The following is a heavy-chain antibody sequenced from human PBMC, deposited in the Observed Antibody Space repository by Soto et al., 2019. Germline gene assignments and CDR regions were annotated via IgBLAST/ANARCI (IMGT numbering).Heavy chain of an antibody. CDR3: ALLRFLEWSTYFDY. D-gene: IGHD3-3*01. CDR2: ISGSGDDT. J-gene: IGHJ4*02. Sequence: WGSLRLSCPVSVFTFGSFAMSWFRQAPGKGLEWVSNISGSGDDTFYADSVKGRFTISRDNSKNTLYLQMNSLRAEDTAVFYCALLRFLEWSTYFDYWGQGTLVAV. CDR1: VFTFGSFA. V-gene: IGHV3-23*01.